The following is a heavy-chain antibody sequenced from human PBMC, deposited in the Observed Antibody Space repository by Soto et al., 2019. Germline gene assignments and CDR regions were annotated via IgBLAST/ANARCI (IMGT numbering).Heavy chain of an antibody. CDR3: SRDGDFYGLDV. V-gene: IGHV3-49*04. Sequence: GGSLRLSCTFSGFTSDDYDYALTWVRQAPGKGLQWLGLIRGSTYGGTTEYAASVKGRFTISRDDSKGITYLQMNSLKTEDTAVYYCSRDGDFYGLDVWGQGTTVTVSS. D-gene: IGHD3-3*01. CDR2: IRGSTYGGTT. CDR1: GFTSDDYDYA. J-gene: IGHJ6*02.